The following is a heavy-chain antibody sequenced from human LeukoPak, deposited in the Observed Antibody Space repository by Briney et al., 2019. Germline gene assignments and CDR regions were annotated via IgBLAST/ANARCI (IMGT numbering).Heavy chain of an antibody. J-gene: IGHJ6*04. CDR1: GGSFSGYY. CDR2: INHSGST. CDR3: ARPHLRRDYYYYGMDV. V-gene: IGHV4-34*01. Sequence: SETLSLTCAVYGGSFSGYYWSWIRQPPGKGLERMGEINHSGSTKYNPSLKSRVTISVDTSKNQFSLRLSSVTAADTAVYYCARPHLRRDYYYYGMDVWGKGTTVTVSS.